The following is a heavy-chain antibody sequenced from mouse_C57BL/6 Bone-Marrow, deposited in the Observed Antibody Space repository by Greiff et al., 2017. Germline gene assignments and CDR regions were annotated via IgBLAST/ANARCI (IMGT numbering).Heavy chain of an antibody. J-gene: IGHJ3*01. CDR3: ARGVTVTCAY. D-gene: IGHD2-3*01. V-gene: IGHV1-50*01. CDR2: IDPSDSYT. CDR1: GYTFTSYW. Sequence: QVQLQQPGAELVKPGASVKLSCKASGYTFTSYWMQWVKQRPGQGLEWIGEIDPSDSYTNYNQKFKGKATLTVDTSSSTAYMQLSSLTSADAAVYYCARGVTVTCAYWGQGTLVTVSA.